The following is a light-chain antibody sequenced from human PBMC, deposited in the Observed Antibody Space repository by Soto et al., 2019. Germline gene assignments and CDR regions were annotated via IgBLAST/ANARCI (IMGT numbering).Light chain of an antibody. V-gene: IGLV1-40*01. J-gene: IGLJ1*01. CDR1: SSNIGAGFD. CDR3: QSYDNSLSAFYV. CDR2: GNT. Sequence: QSVLTQPPSVSGAPGQRVTISCTGSSSNIGAGFDVHWYQQPPATAPKLLIYGNTNRPSGVPDRFSGSKSGTSASLTITGLQAEDEADYYCQSYDNSLSAFYVFGTGTKVTVL.